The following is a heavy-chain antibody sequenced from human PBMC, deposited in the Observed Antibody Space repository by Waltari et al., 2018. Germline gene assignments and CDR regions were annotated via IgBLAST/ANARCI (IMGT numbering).Heavy chain of an antibody. CDR2: IYHSGSH. CDR3: ARGDLGIHDYYGMDV. D-gene: IGHD5-18*01. V-gene: IGHV4-38-2*01. CDR1: GYSISSGYY. J-gene: IGHJ6*02. Sequence: QVQLQESGPGLVKPSETLSLTCAVPGYSISSGYYWGWIRQPPGKGLEWIGSIYHSGSHYYNPSLKSRGTISVDTSKNQFSLKLSSVTAADTAVYYWARGDLGIHDYYGMDVWGQGTTVTVSS.